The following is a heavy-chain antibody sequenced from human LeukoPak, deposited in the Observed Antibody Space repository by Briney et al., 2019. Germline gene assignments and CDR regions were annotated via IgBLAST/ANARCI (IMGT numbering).Heavy chain of an antibody. D-gene: IGHD2/OR15-2a*01. CDR1: GGSISSKY. J-gene: IGHJ3*02. CDR3: ARSYFSVGAFDI. CDR2: VHYSGST. Sequence: SETLSLTCTVSGGSISSKYWSWIRRPPGKGLEWIGHVHYSGSTNYNPSLKSRVTMSLDTSKHQLSLKLRSVTAADTAVYYCARSYFSVGAFDIWGQGTMVTVSS. V-gene: IGHV4-59*01.